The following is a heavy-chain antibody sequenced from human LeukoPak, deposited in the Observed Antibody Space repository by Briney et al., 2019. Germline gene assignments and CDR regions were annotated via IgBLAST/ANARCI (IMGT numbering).Heavy chain of an antibody. Sequence: GGSLGLSCAASGFTFSSYEMNWVRQAPGKGLEWVSYISSGSTIYDADSVKGRFTISRDNAKNSLYLQMNSLRAEDTAVYYCARESIAVAGAPFDYWGQGTLVTVSS. V-gene: IGHV3-48*03. J-gene: IGHJ4*02. CDR2: ISSGSTI. CDR1: GFTFSSYE. D-gene: IGHD6-19*01. CDR3: ARESIAVAGAPFDY.